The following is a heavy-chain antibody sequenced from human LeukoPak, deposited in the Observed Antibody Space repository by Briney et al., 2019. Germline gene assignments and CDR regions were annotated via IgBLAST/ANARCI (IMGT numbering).Heavy chain of an antibody. CDR3: ARSINNWFDP. Sequence: SQTLSLTCAISGDSVSSVSAAWNWIRQSPSRGLEWLGRTFYRSKWYNDYAVSVQSRMTVNPGTSKNQFSLQLKSMTPEDTAVYYCARSINNWFDPWGQGTLVTVSS. V-gene: IGHV6-1*01. D-gene: IGHD1-14*01. CDR2: TFYRSKWYN. CDR1: GDSVSSVSAA. J-gene: IGHJ5*02.